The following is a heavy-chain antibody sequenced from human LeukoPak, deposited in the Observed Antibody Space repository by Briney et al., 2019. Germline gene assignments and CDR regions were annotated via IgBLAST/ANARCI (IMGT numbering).Heavy chain of an antibody. V-gene: IGHV4-30-2*01. Sequence: PSETLSLTCAVSSGSISSGGYSWSWIRQPPGKGLEWIGYIYHSGSTYYNPSLKSRVTISVDRSKNQFSLKLSSVTAADTAVYYCARSHDYGHFDYWGQGTLVTVSS. CDR2: IYHSGST. D-gene: IGHD4/OR15-4a*01. CDR3: ARSHDYGHFDY. CDR1: SGSISSGGYS. J-gene: IGHJ4*02.